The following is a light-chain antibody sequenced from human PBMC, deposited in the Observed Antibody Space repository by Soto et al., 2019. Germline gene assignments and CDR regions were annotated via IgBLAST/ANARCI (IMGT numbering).Light chain of an antibody. V-gene: IGKV1-9*01. CDR3: QQFNSYPIT. Sequence: DIQLTQSPSFLSASVGDRVTITCXASQGISSNLAWYQQKPGKAPKLLIYAASTLQSGVPSRFSGSGSGTEFTLTISSLQPEDFATYYCQQFNSYPITFGQGTRLEIK. J-gene: IGKJ5*01. CDR2: AAS. CDR1: QGISSN.